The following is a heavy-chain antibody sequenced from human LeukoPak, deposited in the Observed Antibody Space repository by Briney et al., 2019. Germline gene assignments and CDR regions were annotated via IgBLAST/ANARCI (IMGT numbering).Heavy chain of an antibody. CDR3: TTDTYYDYVWGSYGSDY. CDR1: GFTFSNAW. J-gene: IGHJ4*02. CDR2: IKSKTDGGTT. V-gene: IGHV3-15*07. Sequence: GGSPRLSCAASGFTFSNAWMNWVRQAPGKGLEWVGRIKSKTDGGTTDYAAPVKGRFTNSRDDSKNTLYLQMNSLKTEDTAVYYCTTDTYYDYVWGSYGSDYWGQGTLVTVSS. D-gene: IGHD3-16*01.